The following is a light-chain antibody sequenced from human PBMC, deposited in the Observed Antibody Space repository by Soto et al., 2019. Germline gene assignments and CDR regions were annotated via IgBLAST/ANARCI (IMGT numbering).Light chain of an antibody. CDR3: QQTTSFPPT. J-gene: IGKJ4*01. CDR1: QGISSW. CDR2: AAS. Sequence: DIQMTQSPSFVSASVGDRVTITCRVSQGISSWLAWYQHKPGRAPKLLIHAASSLESGVPSRFSGSGSGTDFTLTISSLQPEDFATYYCQQTTSFPPTFGGGTKVEIK. V-gene: IGKV1-12*01.